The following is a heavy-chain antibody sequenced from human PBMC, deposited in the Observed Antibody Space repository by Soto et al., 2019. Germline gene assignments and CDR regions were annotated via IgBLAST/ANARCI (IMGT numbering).Heavy chain of an antibody. J-gene: IGHJ4*02. CDR2: IYYSGST. CDR1: GGSISSSSYY. CDR3: ARLYCSGGSSYPDY. V-gene: IGHV4-39*01. Sequence: SETLSLTCTVSGGSISSSSYYWGWIRQPPGKGLEWIGSIYYSGSTYYNPSLKSRVTISVDTSKNQFSLKLSSVTAADTAGYYCARLYCSGGSSYPDYWGQGTLVTVSS. D-gene: IGHD2-15*01.